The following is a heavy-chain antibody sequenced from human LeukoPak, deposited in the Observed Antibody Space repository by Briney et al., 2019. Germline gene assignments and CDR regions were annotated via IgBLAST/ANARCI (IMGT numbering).Heavy chain of an antibody. Sequence: ASVKVSCKASGYTFTSYGISWVRQAPGQGLEWMGWISAYNGNTNYAQKLQGRVTMTTDTFTSTAYMELRSLRSDDTAVYYCARDPRVPSSGWYLRAYYYYGMDVWGQGTTVTVSS. D-gene: IGHD6-19*01. V-gene: IGHV1-18*01. CDR2: ISAYNGNT. CDR1: GYTFTSYG. CDR3: ARDPRVPSSGWYLRAYYYYGMDV. J-gene: IGHJ6*02.